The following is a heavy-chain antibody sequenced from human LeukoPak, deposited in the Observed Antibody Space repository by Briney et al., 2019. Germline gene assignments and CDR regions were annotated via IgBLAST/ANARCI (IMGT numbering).Heavy chain of an antibody. D-gene: IGHD5-24*01. CDR1: GFTFNNYN. CDR3: ARDRDFDY. Sequence: SGGSLRLSCAASGFTFNNYNMNWVRQAPGKGMEWASSISSSSSYIYYADSVKGRFTISRDNAKNSLYLQMNSLRVEDTAVYYCARDRDFDYWGQGTLVTVSS. J-gene: IGHJ4*02. V-gene: IGHV3-21*01. CDR2: ISSSSSYI.